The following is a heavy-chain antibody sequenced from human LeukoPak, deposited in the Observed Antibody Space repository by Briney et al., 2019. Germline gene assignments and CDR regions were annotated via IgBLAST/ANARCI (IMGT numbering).Heavy chain of an antibody. CDR3: ARDLAFGEMVTNRGAFDI. D-gene: IGHD5-24*01. Sequence: PRASVKVSCKASGYTFTDYYMHWVRQAPGQGLEWMGWINPYSGGTNYAQKFQGRVTVTRDTSISTAYLDMSRLGSDDTAVYFCARDLAFGEMVTNRGAFDIWGQGTMVTVSS. CDR2: INPYSGGT. CDR1: GYTFTDYY. V-gene: IGHV1-2*02. J-gene: IGHJ3*02.